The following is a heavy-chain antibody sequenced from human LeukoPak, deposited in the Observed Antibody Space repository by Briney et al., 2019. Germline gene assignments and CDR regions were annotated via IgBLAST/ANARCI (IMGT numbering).Heavy chain of an antibody. D-gene: IGHD6-13*01. CDR3: ARVRLGRKQLGPTTYYFDY. CDR2: INGDGSST. J-gene: IGHJ4*02. Sequence: GGTLRLSCAASGFTFSSYGVSWVRQAPGKGLEWVSRINGDGSSTTYADSVKGRFTISRDNAKNTVYLGMNSLRVEDTAVYYCARVRLGRKQLGPTTYYFDYWGQGTLVTVSS. V-gene: IGHV3-74*01. CDR1: GFTFSSYG.